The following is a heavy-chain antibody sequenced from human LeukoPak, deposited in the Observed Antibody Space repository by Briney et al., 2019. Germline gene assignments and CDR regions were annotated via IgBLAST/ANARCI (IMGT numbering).Heavy chain of an antibody. Sequence: GGSLRLSCAASGFTFSNYAMTWVRQAPGKGLEWVSALSGSGGGTYYADSVKGRFTISRDNSKNTLYLQMNSLRAEDTALYYCAKELSVTTPAFDIWGQGTMVTVSS. CDR2: LSGSGGGT. D-gene: IGHD4-17*01. CDR3: AKELSVTTPAFDI. V-gene: IGHV3-23*01. J-gene: IGHJ3*02. CDR1: GFTFSNYA.